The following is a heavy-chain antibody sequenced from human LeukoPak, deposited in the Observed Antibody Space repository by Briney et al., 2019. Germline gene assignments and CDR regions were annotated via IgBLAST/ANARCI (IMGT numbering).Heavy chain of an antibody. Sequence: PSETLSLTCTVSGGSISSYYWSWIRQPPGKGLEWIGYIYYSGSTYYNPSLKSRVTISVDTSKNQFSLKLSSVTAADTAVYYCARVYYGSGSYRLNWFDPWGQGTLVTVSS. V-gene: IGHV4-59*06. D-gene: IGHD3-10*01. CDR1: GGSISSYY. J-gene: IGHJ5*02. CDR2: IYYSGST. CDR3: ARVYYGSGSYRLNWFDP.